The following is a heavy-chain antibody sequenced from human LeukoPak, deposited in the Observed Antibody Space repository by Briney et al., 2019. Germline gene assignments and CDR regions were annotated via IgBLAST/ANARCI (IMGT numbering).Heavy chain of an antibody. J-gene: IGHJ1*01. CDR1: GFIVSDSY. CDR2: IYSSGST. D-gene: IGHD6-19*01. V-gene: IGHV3-53*01. Sequence: GGSLRLSCAGSGFIVSDSYTSWVRQGPGKGLEWVSAIYSSGSTDYADSVRGRFTIARDTSKNMVYLQMNSLTAEDTAIYYCARRAGAAPGEFFLHWGQGTLVTVSS. CDR3: ARRAGAAPGEFFLH.